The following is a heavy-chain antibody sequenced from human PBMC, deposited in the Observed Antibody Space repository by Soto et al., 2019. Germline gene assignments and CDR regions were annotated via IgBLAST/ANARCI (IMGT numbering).Heavy chain of an antibody. CDR3: ARPTSLGGNPFDY. CDR1: GFTFSSYW. Sequence: EVQLVESGGGLVQPGGSLRLSCAASGFTFSSYWMHWVRQAPGKWLVWVSRINSDGSSATYADSVKGRFTVSRDNAKNTLYLQMNSLRAADTAVYYCARPTSLGGNPFDYWGQGTLVTVSS. D-gene: IGHD2-15*01. V-gene: IGHV3-74*01. CDR2: INSDGSSA. J-gene: IGHJ4*02.